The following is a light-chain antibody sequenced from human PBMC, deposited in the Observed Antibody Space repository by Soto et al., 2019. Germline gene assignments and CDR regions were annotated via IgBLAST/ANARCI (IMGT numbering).Light chain of an antibody. CDR1: GSNIGSNT. CDR3: AAWDDSLNGGV. J-gene: IGLJ1*01. V-gene: IGLV1-44*01. Sequence: QSVLTQPPSASGTPGQRVTISCSGSGSNIGSNTVNWYQQLPGTAPKLLIYSNNQRPSGVPDRFSGSKSGTSASLAISGLQSADEADYYCAAWDDSLNGGVFGTGTKLTVL. CDR2: SNN.